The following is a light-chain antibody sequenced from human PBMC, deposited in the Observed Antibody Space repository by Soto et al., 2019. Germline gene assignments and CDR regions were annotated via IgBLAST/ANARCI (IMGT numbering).Light chain of an antibody. V-gene: IGKV1D-12*01. J-gene: IGKJ5*01. CDR1: QDIVAY. CDR3: QQAYIFPFT. Sequence: DIQVTHAPSSVSASVADRVTITCRASQDIVAYLTWYQHKPGRAPELLIRAASTLQSGVPSRFSGSGSGTDFTLTINSLQPEDFATYYCQQAYIFPFTFGQGTRLEIK. CDR2: AAS.